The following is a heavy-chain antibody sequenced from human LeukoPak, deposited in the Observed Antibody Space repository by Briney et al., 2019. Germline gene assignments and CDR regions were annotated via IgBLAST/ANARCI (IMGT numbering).Heavy chain of an antibody. CDR2: IYTSGST. V-gene: IGHV4-4*07. Sequence: PSETLSLTCTVSGGSISSYYWSWIRQPAGKGLEWIGRIYTSGSTNYNPSLKSRVTISVDSSKNQFSLRLTSVTAADTAVYYCVGRGSSYRDAFDLWGRGTMLTVSS. CDR1: GGSISSYY. J-gene: IGHJ3*01. CDR3: VGRGSSYRDAFDL. D-gene: IGHD3-10*01.